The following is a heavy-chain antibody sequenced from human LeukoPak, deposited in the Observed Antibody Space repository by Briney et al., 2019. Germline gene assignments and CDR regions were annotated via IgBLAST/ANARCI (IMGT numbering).Heavy chain of an antibody. J-gene: IGHJ6*01. CDR2: SIPIFGTA. D-gene: IGHD2-2*01. Sequence: PVMVSCKATGGIFSSYGISGVRQAPGQWLEWMGGSIPIFGTANYAQKFQGRVTITADESTSTAYMELSSLRSEDTAVYYCARDHCSSTSCYYYYYGMDVWGKGPRSPSPQ. V-gene: IGHV1-69*13. CDR1: GGIFSSYG. CDR3: ARDHCSSTSCYYYYYGMDV.